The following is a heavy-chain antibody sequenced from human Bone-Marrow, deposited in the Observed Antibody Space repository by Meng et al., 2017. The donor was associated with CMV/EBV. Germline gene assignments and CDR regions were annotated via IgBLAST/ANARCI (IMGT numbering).Heavy chain of an antibody. D-gene: IGHD3-22*01. CDR2: ISSSGSTI. CDR1: GFIFSSSG. J-gene: IGHJ5*02. CDR3: ARDSYEVPFDP. Sequence: GGSLRLSCAASGFIFSSSGIHWVRQAPGKGLEWVSYISSSGSTIYYADSVKGRFTISRDNAKNSLYLQMNSLRAEDTAVYYCARDSYEVPFDPWGQGTLVTVSS. V-gene: IGHV3-48*04.